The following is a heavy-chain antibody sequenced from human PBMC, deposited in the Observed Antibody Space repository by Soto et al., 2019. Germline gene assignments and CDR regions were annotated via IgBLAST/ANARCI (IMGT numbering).Heavy chain of an antibody. J-gene: IGHJ4*02. V-gene: IGHV4-4*02. Sequence: QVQLQESGPGLVKPSGTLSLTCAVSGGSISSSNWWSWVRQPPGKGLEWIGEIYHSGSTNYNPSLKSRVTLSVDKSKSQFSLKLSSVTAADTAVYYCARVTSPYTIFGVVIPRYFDYWGQGTLVTVSS. D-gene: IGHD3-3*01. CDR2: IYHSGST. CDR3: ARVTSPYTIFGVVIPRYFDY. CDR1: GGSISSSNW.